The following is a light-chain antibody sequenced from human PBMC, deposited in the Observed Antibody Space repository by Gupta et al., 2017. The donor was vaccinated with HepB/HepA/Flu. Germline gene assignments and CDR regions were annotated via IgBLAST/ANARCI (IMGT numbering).Light chain of an antibody. Sequence: HSVLTQPTSVSGAPVRRVTIPCTGRSYNMRSTYDVHWYQHIPETAPTRPIYGDNNRPAGVPDRFSGSKSGTAASLTITGLQAEDEADYYCQSYDSRLSVVFGGGTKVTVL. CDR3: QSYDSRLSVV. CDR2: GDN. V-gene: IGLV1-40*01. J-gene: IGLJ2*01. CDR1: SYNMRSTYD.